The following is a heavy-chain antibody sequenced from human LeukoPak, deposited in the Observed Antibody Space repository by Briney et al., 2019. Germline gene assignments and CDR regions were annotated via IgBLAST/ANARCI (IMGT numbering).Heavy chain of an antibody. CDR3: ARVSTVTPRY. CDR1: GFTLSSYN. Sequence: PGGSLRLSCAASGFTLSSYNMNWVRQAPGKGLEWISFISSDANAIYYADSMKGRFTISRDTAKNSLYLQMNSLRVEDTAVYYCARVSTVTPRYWGQGTLVTVSS. CDR2: ISSDANAI. V-gene: IGHV3-48*01. D-gene: IGHD4-17*01. J-gene: IGHJ4*02.